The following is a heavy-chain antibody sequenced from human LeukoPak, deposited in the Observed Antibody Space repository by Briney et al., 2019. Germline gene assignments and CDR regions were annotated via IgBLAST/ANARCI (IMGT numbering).Heavy chain of an antibody. CDR2: INPNSGGT. D-gene: IGHD2-2*01. CDR1: GYTFTGYY. J-gene: IGHJ3*02. CDR3: ARVLYCSSTSCYRTGAFDI. Sequence: ASVKVSCKASGYTFTGYYMHWVRQAPGQGLEWMGRINPNSGGTNYAQMFQGRVTMTRDTSISTAYMELSRLRSDDTAVYYCARVLYCSSTSCYRTGAFDIWGQGTMVTVSS. V-gene: IGHV1-2*06.